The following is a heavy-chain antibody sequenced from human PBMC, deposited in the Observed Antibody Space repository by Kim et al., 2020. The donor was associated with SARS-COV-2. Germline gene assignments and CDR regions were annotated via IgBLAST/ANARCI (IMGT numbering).Heavy chain of an antibody. D-gene: IGHD1-1*01. V-gene: IGHV3-48*02. J-gene: IGHJ4*02. CDR1: GLTFSTTD. Sequence: GGSLRLSCEVSGLTFSTTDMHWVRQAPGKGLEWIAYISRSGSAIVYADSVKGRFTISRDEAKNSIFLQMNSLRDEDTAVYYCARDRTAFDYWGRGTLVTVSS. CDR2: ISRSGSAI. CDR3: ARDRTAFDY.